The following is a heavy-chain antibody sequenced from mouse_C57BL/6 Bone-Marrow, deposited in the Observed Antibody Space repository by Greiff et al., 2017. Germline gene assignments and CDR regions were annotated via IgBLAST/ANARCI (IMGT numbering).Heavy chain of an antibody. J-gene: IGHJ1*03. Sequence: EVMLVESGGGLVKPGGSLKLSCAASGFTFSSYAMSWVRQTPEKRLEWVATISDGGSYTYYPDNVKGRFTISRDNAKNNLYLQMSHLTSEDTAMYYCARRGLGTTVVEPFYWYFDVWGTGTTVTVSS. D-gene: IGHD1-1*01. V-gene: IGHV5-4*03. CDR3: ARRGLGTTVVEPFYWYFDV. CDR2: ISDGGSYT. CDR1: GFTFSSYA.